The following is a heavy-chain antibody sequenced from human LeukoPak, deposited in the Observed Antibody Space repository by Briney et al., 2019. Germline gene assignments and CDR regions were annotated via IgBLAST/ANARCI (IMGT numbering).Heavy chain of an antibody. Sequence: PGRSLRLSCAASGFTFSSYGMHWVRQAPGKGLEWVAVISYDGSNKYYADSVKGRFTISRDNSKNTLYLQMNSLRAEDTAVYYCARDLLLLMEQLVPGGFDYWGQGTLVTVSS. CDR2: ISYDGSNK. V-gene: IGHV3-30*03. J-gene: IGHJ4*02. CDR1: GFTFSSYG. D-gene: IGHD6-6*01. CDR3: ARDLLLLMEQLVPGGFDY.